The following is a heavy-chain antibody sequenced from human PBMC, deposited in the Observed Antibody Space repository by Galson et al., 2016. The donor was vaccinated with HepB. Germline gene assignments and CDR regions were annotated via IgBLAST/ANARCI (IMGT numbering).Heavy chain of an antibody. V-gene: IGHV1-18*01. CDR3: VRVGRGGYNNNHYCMDV. CDR1: RYSFSNYG. CDR2: ISVYNGNT. J-gene: IGHJ6*02. D-gene: IGHD3-9*01. Sequence: SVKVSCKASRYSFSNYGISWVRQAPGQGLEWMGWISVYNGNTNYAQTFQGRVTMTTDTSTITAYMELKSLTSDDTALYYCVRVGRGGYNNNHYCMDVWGQGTSVTVS.